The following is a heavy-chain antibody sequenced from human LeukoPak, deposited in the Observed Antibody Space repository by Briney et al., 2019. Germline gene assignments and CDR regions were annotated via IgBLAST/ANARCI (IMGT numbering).Heavy chain of an antibody. V-gene: IGHV1-2*06. D-gene: IGHD6-6*01. Sequence: GASVKVSCKASGYTFTGYYMHWVRQAPGQGLEWMGRINPNSGGTNYAQKFQGRVTMTRDTSISTAYMELSRLRSDDTAVYYCARGRIAARRCLNYWGQGTLVTVSS. CDR2: INPNSGGT. CDR1: GYTFTGYY. CDR3: ARGRIAARRCLNY. J-gene: IGHJ4*02.